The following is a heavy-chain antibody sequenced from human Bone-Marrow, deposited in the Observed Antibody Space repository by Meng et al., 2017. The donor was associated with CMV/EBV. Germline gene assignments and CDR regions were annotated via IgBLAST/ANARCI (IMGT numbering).Heavy chain of an antibody. J-gene: IGHJ4*02. CDR2: IYYSGGT. D-gene: IGHD2-8*02. CDR1: GFTFSSYW. V-gene: IGHV4-39*07. Sequence: GSLRLSCAASGFTFSSYWMSWVRQAPGKGLEWIGTIYYSGGTYYNPSLKRRVTISVDTSKNQFSLKLSSVTAADTAVYYCAKLGAVGYARYWGQGTLVTVSS. CDR3: AKLGAVGYARY.